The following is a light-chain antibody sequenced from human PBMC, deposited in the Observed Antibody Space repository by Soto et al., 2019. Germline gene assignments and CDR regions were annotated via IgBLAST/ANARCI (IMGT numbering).Light chain of an antibody. J-gene: IGLJ3*02. CDR1: TGAVTSGNF. Sequence: QAVVTQEPSLSVSPGGTVTLTCASSTGAVTSGNFPYWFQQKPGQAPRTLIYETSNKHSWTPARFSGSLLGGKAALTLSGAQPEDEAEYYCLLSFSGPRVFGGGTKPTVL. V-gene: IGLV7-46*01. CDR2: ETS. CDR3: LLSFSGPRV.